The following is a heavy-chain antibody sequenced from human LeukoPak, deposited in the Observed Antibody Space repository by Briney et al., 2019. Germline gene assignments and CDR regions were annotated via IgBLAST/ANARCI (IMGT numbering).Heavy chain of an antibody. CDR3: ARDSYCGGDCYLGGDDAFDI. CDR1: GFTFSSYS. J-gene: IGHJ3*02. Sequence: PGGSLRLSCAASGFTFSSYSMSWVRQAPGKGLEWVSSISSSSSYIYYADSVKGRFTISRDNAKNSLYLQMNSLRAEDTAVYYCARDSYCGGDCYLGGDDAFDIWGQGTMVTVSS. CDR2: ISSSSSYI. V-gene: IGHV3-21*01. D-gene: IGHD2-21*02.